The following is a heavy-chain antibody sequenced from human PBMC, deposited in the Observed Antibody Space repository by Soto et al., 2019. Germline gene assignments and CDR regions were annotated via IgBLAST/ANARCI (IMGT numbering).Heavy chain of an antibody. D-gene: IGHD6-6*01. Sequence: PGESLKISCKGFGYSFTSYWIGWVRQMPGKGLEWMGIIYPGDSDTRYSPSFQGQVTISADNSKNTLYLKMNSLRAEDTAVYYCAKEEGRGSSWVGYYYYYYMDVWGKGTTVTVSS. V-gene: IGHV5-51*01. J-gene: IGHJ6*03. CDR1: GYSFTSYW. CDR2: IYPGDSDT. CDR3: AKEEGRGSSWVGYYYYYYMDV.